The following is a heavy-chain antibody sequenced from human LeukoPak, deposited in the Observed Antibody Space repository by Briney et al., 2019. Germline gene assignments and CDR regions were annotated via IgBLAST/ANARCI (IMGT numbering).Heavy chain of an antibody. CDR3: ARLGEDSSSWYEDYYYYGMDV. J-gene: IGHJ6*02. CDR1: GYSFTSYW. V-gene: IGHV5-51*01. CDR2: IYPGDSDT. D-gene: IGHD6-13*01. Sequence: GESPKISCKGSGYSFTSYWIGWVRQMPGKGLEWMGIIYPGDSDTRYSPSFQGQVTISADKSISTAYLQWSSLKASDTAMYYCARLGEDSSSWYEDYYYYGMDVWGQGTTVTVSS.